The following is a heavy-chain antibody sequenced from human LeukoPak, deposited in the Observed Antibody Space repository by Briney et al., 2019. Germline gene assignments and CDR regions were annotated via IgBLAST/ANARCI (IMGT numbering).Heavy chain of an antibody. CDR2: IYYSGGT. D-gene: IGHD3-10*01. CDR3: AGVTMVRGANILDY. CDR1: GGSINSAGYY. Sequence: SETLSLTCTVSGGSINSAGYYWNWIRQHPGKGLEWIGYIYYSGGTYSTPSLKSRVTISIDPSKNQFSLNLNSVTAADTAVYYCAGVTMVRGANILDYWGQGTLVTVSS. J-gene: IGHJ4*02. V-gene: IGHV4-31*03.